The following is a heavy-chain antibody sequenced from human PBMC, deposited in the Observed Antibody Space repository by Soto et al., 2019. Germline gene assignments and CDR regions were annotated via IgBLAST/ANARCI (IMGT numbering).Heavy chain of an antibody. CDR1: GYSFTSYW. Sequence: PGESLKISFKGSGYSFTSYWISWVRQMPGKGLEWMGRIDPSDSYTNYSPSFQGHVTISADKSISTAYLQWSSLKASDTAMYYCARHLNMAAYYYYYGMDVWGQGTTVTVSS. D-gene: IGHD6-19*01. J-gene: IGHJ6*02. CDR2: IDPSDSYT. V-gene: IGHV5-10-1*01. CDR3: ARHLNMAAYYYYYGMDV.